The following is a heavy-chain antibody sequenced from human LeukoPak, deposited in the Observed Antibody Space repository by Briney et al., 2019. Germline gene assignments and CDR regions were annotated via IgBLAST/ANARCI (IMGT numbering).Heavy chain of an antibody. CDR2: ISAYNGNT. CDR1: GYTFTSYG. V-gene: IGHV1-18*01. J-gene: IGHJ3*02. CDR3: SLSRRMAEGDAFNI. Sequence: GASVKVSCKASGYTFTSYGISWVRQAPGQGLEWMGWISAYNGNTNYAQKLQGRVTMTTDTSTSTAYMELRSLRSDDTAVYYCSLSRRMAEGDAFNIWGQGTMVTVSP. D-gene: IGHD2-8*01.